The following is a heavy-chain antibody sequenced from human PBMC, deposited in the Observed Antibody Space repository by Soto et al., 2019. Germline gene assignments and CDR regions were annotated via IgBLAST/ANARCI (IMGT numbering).Heavy chain of an antibody. J-gene: IGHJ5*02. Sequence: EVQLLESGGGLVQPGGSLRLSCAASGFTFSSYVMSWVRQAPGKVLEWVSAISGSGGNTYYADSVKGRFTISRDNSKNTLFLQMNSLRAEDTALYFCAKEMGDYYDSSGSWFDPWGQGTLVTVSS. V-gene: IGHV3-23*01. CDR2: ISGSGGNT. D-gene: IGHD3-22*01. CDR3: AKEMGDYYDSSGSWFDP. CDR1: GFTFSSYV.